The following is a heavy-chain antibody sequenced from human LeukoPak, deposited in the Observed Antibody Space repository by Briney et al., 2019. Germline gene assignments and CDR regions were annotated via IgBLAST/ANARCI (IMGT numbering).Heavy chain of an antibody. CDR2: INYSGST. V-gene: IGHV4-30-4*01. Sequence: PSQTLSLTCTVSGGSISSDNYQWSWIRQPPGKGLEWIGYINYSGSTYYNPSLKSRVTISVGTSKNHFSLRLSSVTAADTAVYYCARYGSGSTWFDPWGQGTLVTVSS. CDR1: GGSISSDNYQ. CDR3: ARYGSGSTWFDP. D-gene: IGHD3-10*01. J-gene: IGHJ5*02.